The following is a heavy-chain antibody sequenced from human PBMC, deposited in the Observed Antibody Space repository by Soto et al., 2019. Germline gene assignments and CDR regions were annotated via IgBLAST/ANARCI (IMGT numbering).Heavy chain of an antibody. CDR2: IKPEGSNK. CDR3: ASLDHGIEYCGRCDFDS. Sequence: EVQLVESGGGLVQPGESLRLSCAASRLTFGNYWMSWVRQAPGKGLEWVAAIKPEGSNKYYVDSVRGRFTISRDNAKNLLYLQMNSLRDYDKAVYYCASLDHGIEYCGRCDFDSWGQGTLVTVAS. CDR1: RLTFGNYW. V-gene: IGHV3-7*01. J-gene: IGHJ4*02. D-gene: IGHD2-21*01.